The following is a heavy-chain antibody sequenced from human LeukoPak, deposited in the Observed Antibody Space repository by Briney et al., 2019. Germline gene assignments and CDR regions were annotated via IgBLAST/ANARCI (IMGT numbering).Heavy chain of an antibody. J-gene: IGHJ4*02. Sequence: GGSLRLSCATSGFTFRDAWMSWVRQAPGKGLEWVSGIGASGGYTYYADSVKGRFTISRDNSKNTLYLQMNSLRAEDTAVYYCAKGPCTSSSCSFDFWGQGTLVTVSS. CDR3: AKGPCTSSSCSFDF. V-gene: IGHV3-23*01. CDR2: IGASGGYT. CDR1: GFTFRDAW. D-gene: IGHD2-2*01.